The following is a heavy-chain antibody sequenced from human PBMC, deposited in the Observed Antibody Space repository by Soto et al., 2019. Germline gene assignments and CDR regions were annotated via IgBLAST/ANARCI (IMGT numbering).Heavy chain of an antibody. CDR1: GFTFSSYA. V-gene: IGHV3-23*01. D-gene: IGHD3-3*01. CDR2: ISGSGGST. J-gene: IGHJ2*01. CDR3: AKAHYDFWSGPYWYFDL. Sequence: GGSLRLSCAASGFTFSSYAMSWVRQAPGKGLEWVSAISGSGGSTYYADSVKGRFTISRDNSKNTLYLQMNSLRAEDTAVYYCAKAHYDFWSGPYWYFDLWGRGTLVTVSS.